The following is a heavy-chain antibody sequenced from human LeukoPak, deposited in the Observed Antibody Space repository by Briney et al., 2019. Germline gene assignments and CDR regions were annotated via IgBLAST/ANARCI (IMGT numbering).Heavy chain of an antibody. CDR1: GYTFTDYY. Sequence: ASVKVSCKASGYTFTDYYLHWVGQAPGQGLELLALISPISGGTKYAQKFQGRVTLTRDTSISTAYMELSRLRSDDTAMYFCARGRDSGSRTFYFDYWGQGTLVTVSS. D-gene: IGHD1-26*01. CDR2: ISPISGGT. CDR3: ARGRDSGSRTFYFDY. V-gene: IGHV1-2*02. J-gene: IGHJ4*02.